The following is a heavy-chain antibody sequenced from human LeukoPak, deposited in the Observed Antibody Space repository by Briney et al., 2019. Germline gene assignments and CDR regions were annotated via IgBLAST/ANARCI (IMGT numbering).Heavy chain of an antibody. CDR2: IYHSGST. J-gene: IGHJ4*02. CDR3: ARHDVSAADY. Sequence: PSETLSLTCAVSGYSISSGYYWGWIRQPLGKGLEWIGSIYHSGSTYYNPSLKSRVTISVDTSKNQFSLKLSSVTAADTAVYYCARHDVSAADYWGQGTLVTVSS. CDR1: GYSISSGYY. V-gene: IGHV4-38-2*01. D-gene: IGHD3-16*01.